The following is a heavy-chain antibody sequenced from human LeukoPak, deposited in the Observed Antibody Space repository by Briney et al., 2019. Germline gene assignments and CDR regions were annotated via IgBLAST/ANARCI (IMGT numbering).Heavy chain of an antibody. CDR1: GFTVSSNY. V-gene: IGHV3-53*01. J-gene: IGHJ4*02. D-gene: IGHD4-17*01. CDR3: ARVTVTRLFDY. CDR2: IYSGGST. Sequence: GGSLRLSCAASGFTVSSNYMSWVRQAPGKGLEWVSVIYSGGSTYYADSVKGRFTISRDNSKNTLYLQMNSLRAEDTAVYYCARVTVTRLFDYWGQGTLVTVSS.